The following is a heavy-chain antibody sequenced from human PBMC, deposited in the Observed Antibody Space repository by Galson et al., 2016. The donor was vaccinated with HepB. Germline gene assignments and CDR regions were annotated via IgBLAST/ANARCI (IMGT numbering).Heavy chain of an antibody. CDR3: ARQNYIHWFDT. CDR1: DVSINSGSYF. D-gene: IGHD1-7*01. V-gene: IGHV4-39*01. CDR2: THWTGTS. Sequence: SETLSLTCTVSDVSINSGSYFWGWIRQPPGKGLEWIGSTHWTGTSYSQPILQSRVTVSLDTPKNQFSLRLSSVTAADTAVYYCARQNYIHWFDTWGQGALVTVSS. J-gene: IGHJ5*02.